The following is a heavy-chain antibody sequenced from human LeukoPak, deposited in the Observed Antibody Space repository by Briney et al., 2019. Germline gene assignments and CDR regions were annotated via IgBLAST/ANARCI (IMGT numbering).Heavy chain of an antibody. CDR1: GFTFSSYE. J-gene: IGHJ6*02. CDR3: ARETGYSYGYLYYYYGMDV. Sequence: GGSLRLSCAASGFTFSSYEMNWVRQAPGKGLEWVSYISSSGSTIYYADSVKGRFTISRDNAKNSLYLQMNSLRAEDTAVYYCARETGYSYGYLYYYYGMDVWGQGTTVTVPS. D-gene: IGHD5-18*01. CDR2: ISSSGSTI. V-gene: IGHV3-48*03.